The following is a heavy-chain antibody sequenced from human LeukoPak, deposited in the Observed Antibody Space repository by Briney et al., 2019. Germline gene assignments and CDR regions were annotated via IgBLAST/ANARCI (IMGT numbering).Heavy chain of an antibody. CDR2: IYSAGST. CDR3: ARGPDSHSNDY. V-gene: IGHV3-53*01. J-gene: IGHJ4*02. D-gene: IGHD3-22*01. Sequence: GGSLRLSCAASGFSVSSTYMSWVRQAPGKGLEWVSVIYSAGSTYYADSVKGRFTISRDNSKNTLYLQMNSLGAEDTAVYYCARGPDSHSNDYWGQGTLVTVSS. CDR1: GFSVSSTY.